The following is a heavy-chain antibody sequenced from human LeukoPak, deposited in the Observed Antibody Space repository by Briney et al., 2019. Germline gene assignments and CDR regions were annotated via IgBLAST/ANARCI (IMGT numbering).Heavy chain of an antibody. V-gene: IGHV4-34*01. CDR2: INHSGTT. CDR1: GGSFSDYY. Sequence: SETLSLTCAVYGGSFSDYYWSWIPQPPGKGLEWIGEINHSGTTNYSPSLKSRVSISVDTSKNQFSLKLNSVTAADAAMYYCASHYSSGSYRYTGSFDSWGQGMLVNVSS. D-gene: IGHD3-16*02. J-gene: IGHJ4*02. CDR3: ASHYSSGSYRYTGSFDS.